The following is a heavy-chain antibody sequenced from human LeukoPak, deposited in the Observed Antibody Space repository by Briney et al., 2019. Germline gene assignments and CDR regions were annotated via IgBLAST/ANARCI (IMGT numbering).Heavy chain of an antibody. CDR2: IYNSGST. D-gene: IGHD3-22*01. CDR1: GGSVSSSSYY. CDR3: ARVNYYDSRGYYHAFDI. V-gene: IGHV4-61*01. Sequence: SETLSLTCTVSGGSVSSSSYYWSWIRQPPGKGLEWIGYIYNSGSTNYNPSLKSRVTISVDTSKNQFSLKLSSVTAADTAVYYCARVNYYDSRGYYHAFDIWGQGTMVTVSS. J-gene: IGHJ3*02.